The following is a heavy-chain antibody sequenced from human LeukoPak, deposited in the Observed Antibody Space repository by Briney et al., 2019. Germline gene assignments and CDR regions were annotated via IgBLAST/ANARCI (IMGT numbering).Heavy chain of an antibody. Sequence: ASVKVSCKASGGTFSSYAISWVRQAPGQGLEWMGRIIPILGIANHAQKFQGRVTITADKSTSTAYMELSSLRSEDTAVYYCAGDYGDYDRFDYWGQGTLVTVS. CDR3: AGDYGDYDRFDY. CDR2: IIPILGIA. J-gene: IGHJ4*02. D-gene: IGHD4-17*01. V-gene: IGHV1-69*04. CDR1: GGTFSSYA.